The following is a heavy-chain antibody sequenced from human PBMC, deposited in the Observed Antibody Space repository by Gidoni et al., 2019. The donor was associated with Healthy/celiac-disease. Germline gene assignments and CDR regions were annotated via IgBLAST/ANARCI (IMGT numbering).Heavy chain of an antibody. J-gene: IGHJ4*02. CDR3: ARDWGSGWYVAFDY. Sequence: QVQLVESGGGLVKPGRSLRLSCAASGFTFSDYYMSWIRQAPGKGLEWVSYISSSSSYTNYADSVKGRFTISRDNAKNSLYLQMNSLRAEDTAVYYCARDWGSGWYVAFDYWGQGTLVTVSS. D-gene: IGHD6-19*01. V-gene: IGHV3-11*06. CDR1: GFTFSDYY. CDR2: ISSSSSYT.